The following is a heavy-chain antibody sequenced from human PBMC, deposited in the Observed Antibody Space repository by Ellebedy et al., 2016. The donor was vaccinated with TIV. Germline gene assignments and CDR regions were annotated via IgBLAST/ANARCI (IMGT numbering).Heavy chain of an antibody. J-gene: IGHJ4*02. CDR2: IKQDGSEK. CDR1: GFTFSSYW. CDR3: ASMGSSLFDY. V-gene: IGHV3-7*01. D-gene: IGHD1-26*01. Sequence: GESLKISCAASGFTFSSYWMSWVRQAPGKGLEWVANIKQDGSEKYYVDSVKGRFTISRDNAKNSLYPQMNSLRAEDTAVYYCASMGSSLFDYWGQGTLVTVSS.